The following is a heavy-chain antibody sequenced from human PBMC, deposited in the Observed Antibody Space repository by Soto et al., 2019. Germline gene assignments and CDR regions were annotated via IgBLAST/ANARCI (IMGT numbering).Heavy chain of an antibody. Sequence: ASVKVSCKASGGTFSSYAISWVRQAPGQGLEWMGGIIPIFGTANYAQKFQGRVTITADESTSTAYMELSSLRSEDTAVYYCASNQLYNWNDVGPYYFDYWGQGTLVTVSS. J-gene: IGHJ4*02. CDR3: ASNQLYNWNDVGPYYFDY. CDR2: IIPIFGTA. V-gene: IGHV1-69*13. D-gene: IGHD1-1*01. CDR1: GGTFSSYA.